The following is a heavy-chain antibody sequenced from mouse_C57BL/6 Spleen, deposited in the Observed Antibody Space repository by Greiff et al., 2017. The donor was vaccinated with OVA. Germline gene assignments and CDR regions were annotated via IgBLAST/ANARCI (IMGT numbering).Heavy chain of an antibody. CDR1: GFTFSNYW. D-gene: IGHD1-1*01. Sequence: EVKVEESGGGLVQPGGSMKLSCVASGFTFSNYWMNWVRQSPEKGLEWVAQIRLKSDNYATHYAESVKGRFTISRDDSKSSVYLQMNNLRAEDTGIYYCTSFYGSRNYWGQGTTLTVSS. J-gene: IGHJ2*01. CDR3: TSFYGSRNY. V-gene: IGHV6-3*01. CDR2: IRLKSDNYAT.